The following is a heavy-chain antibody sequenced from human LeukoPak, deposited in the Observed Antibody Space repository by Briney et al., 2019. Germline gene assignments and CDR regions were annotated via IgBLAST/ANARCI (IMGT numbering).Heavy chain of an antibody. V-gene: IGHV4-39*07. J-gene: IGHJ6*03. Sequence: SETLSLTCTVSGGSISSSSYYWGWIRQPPGKGLEWIGEIYHSGSTNYNPSLKSRVTISVDKSKNQFSLKLSSVTAADTAVYYCARLRKAMVQRRNYYYYYYMDVWGKGTTVTVSS. D-gene: IGHD5-18*01. CDR2: IYHSGST. CDR1: GGSISSSSYY. CDR3: ARLRKAMVQRRNYYYYYYMDV.